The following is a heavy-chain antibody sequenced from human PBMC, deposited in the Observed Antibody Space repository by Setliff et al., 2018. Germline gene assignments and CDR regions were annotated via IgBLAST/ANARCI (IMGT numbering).Heavy chain of an antibody. CDR3: ARSSYSGSYLNV. CDR2: IYHSGST. D-gene: IGHD1-26*01. Sequence: PSETLSLTCAASGDSISSSNWWNWVRQPPGKGLEWIGEIYHSGSTKYNPSLKSRVTISVDKSKNQFSLKLSSVTAADTAVYYCARSSYSGSYLNVWGQGTTVTVSS. CDR1: GDSISSSNW. J-gene: IGHJ6*02. V-gene: IGHV4-4*02.